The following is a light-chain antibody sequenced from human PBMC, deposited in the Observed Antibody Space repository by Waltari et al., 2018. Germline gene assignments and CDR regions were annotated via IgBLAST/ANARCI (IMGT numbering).Light chain of an antibody. Sequence: QSALTQPASVSGSPGQSITISCAGIGTAIATSDFVSWYQHHPDRAPQVIIYDVTNRPSGISARFSASKSAGTASLTISGLQAEDEGDYYCASQRPDGVVLFGGGTRVTVL. V-gene: IGLV2-14*03. J-gene: IGLJ3*02. CDR1: GTAIATSDF. CDR2: DVT. CDR3: ASQRPDGVVL.